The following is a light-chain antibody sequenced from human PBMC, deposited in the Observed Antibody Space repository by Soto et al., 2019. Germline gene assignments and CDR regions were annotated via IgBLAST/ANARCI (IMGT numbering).Light chain of an antibody. Sequence: EIVLTQSPGILSLSPGERATLSCRASQSVSSNYLAWYQQKPGQAPRLLIFGVSSRATGIPDRFSGSGSGTDFTLTISRLEPEDFAVYYCQQYGNSPQTFGQGTKVEIK. CDR2: GVS. V-gene: IGKV3-20*01. CDR1: QSVSSNY. J-gene: IGKJ1*01. CDR3: QQYGNSPQT.